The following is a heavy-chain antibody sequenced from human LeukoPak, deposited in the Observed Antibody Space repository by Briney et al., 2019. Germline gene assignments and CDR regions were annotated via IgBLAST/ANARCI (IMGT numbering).Heavy chain of an antibody. V-gene: IGHV4-39*07. Sequence: SETLSLTCTVSGGSISSSSYYWSWIRQSPGKGLEWIGEVNHTGGTNYNPSLKTRVTISVDTSKNQFSLKLTSVTAADTAVYYCARSVKVNFVGLLGEDNNYYYMDVWGKGTPVTVSS. D-gene: IGHD2-21*01. CDR1: GGSISSSSYY. CDR3: ARSVKVNFVGLLGEDNNYYYMDV. J-gene: IGHJ6*03. CDR2: VNHTGGT.